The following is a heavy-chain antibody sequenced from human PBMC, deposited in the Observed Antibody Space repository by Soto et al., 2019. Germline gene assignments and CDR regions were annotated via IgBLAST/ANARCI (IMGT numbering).Heavy chain of an antibody. J-gene: IGHJ4*02. D-gene: IGHD3-10*01. CDR1: GYTFTSYY. CDR3: ARGRITMVRGVKTSFDY. CDR2: INPSGGST. Sequence: QVQLVQSGAEVKKPGASVKVSCKASGYTFTSYYMHWVRQAPGQGLEWMGIINPSGGSTSYAQKFQGRVTMTRDRSTSTGYMELSSLRSEDTAVYYCARGRITMVRGVKTSFDYWGQGTLGTVSS. V-gene: IGHV1-46*01.